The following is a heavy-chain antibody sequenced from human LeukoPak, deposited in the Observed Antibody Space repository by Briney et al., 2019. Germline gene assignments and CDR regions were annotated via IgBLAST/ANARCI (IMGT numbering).Heavy chain of an antibody. D-gene: IGHD1-1*01. CDR1: GYTLTELS. V-gene: IGHV1-24*01. CDR2: FDPEDGEA. J-gene: IGHJ3*02. Sequence: GASVKVSCKVSGYTLTELSMHWVRQAPGKGLEWMGGFDPEDGEAIYAQKFQGRVTMTEDTSTDTAYMELSSLRSEDTAVYYCATTSPQHQEDAFDIWGQGTMVTVSS. CDR3: ATTSPQHQEDAFDI.